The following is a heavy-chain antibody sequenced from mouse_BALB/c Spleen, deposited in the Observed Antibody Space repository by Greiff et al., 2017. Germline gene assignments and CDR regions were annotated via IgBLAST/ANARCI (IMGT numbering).Heavy chain of an antibody. CDR2: IWSDGST. Sequence: VKLVESGPDLVAPSQSLSITCTVSGFSLTSYGVHWVRQPPGKGLEWLVVIWSDGSTTYNSALKSRLSISKDNSKSQVFLKMNSLQTDDTAMYYCARHAITTATDAMDYWGQGTSVTVSS. CDR3: ARHAITTATDAMDY. J-gene: IGHJ4*01. D-gene: IGHD1-2*01. V-gene: IGHV2-6-2*01. CDR1: GFSLTSYG.